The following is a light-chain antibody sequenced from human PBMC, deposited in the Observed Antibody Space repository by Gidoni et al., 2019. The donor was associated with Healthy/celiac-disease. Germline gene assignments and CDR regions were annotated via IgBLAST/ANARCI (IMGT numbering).Light chain of an antibody. CDR3: QQYDNLPLT. CDR2: DAS. CDR1: QDLSNY. V-gene: IGKV1-33*01. J-gene: IGKJ4*01. Sequence: DIQMTQSPSSLSASVGDRVPITCQASQDLSNYLNWYQQKPGKAPKLLIYDASNLETGVPSRFSGSGSGTDFTFTISSLQPEDIATYYCQQYDNLPLTFGGGTKVEIK.